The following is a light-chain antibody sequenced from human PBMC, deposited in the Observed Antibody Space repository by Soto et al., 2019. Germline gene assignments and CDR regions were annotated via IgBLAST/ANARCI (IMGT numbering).Light chain of an antibody. CDR3: QSYDSSLSGVV. CDR1: SSDVGSYNL. J-gene: IGLJ2*01. CDR2: DGS. V-gene: IGLV2-14*02. Sequence: QSALTQPASVSGSPGQSITISCTGTSSDVGSYNLVSWYQQHPDKAPKLMIFDGSLRPSGVSNRFSGSKFGNTASLTISGLQAEDEADYYCQSYDSSLSGVVFGGGTKLTVL.